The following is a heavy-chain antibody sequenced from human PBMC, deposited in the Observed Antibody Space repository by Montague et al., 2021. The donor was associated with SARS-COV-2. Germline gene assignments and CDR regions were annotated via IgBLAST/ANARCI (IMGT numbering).Heavy chain of an antibody. J-gene: IGHJ5*02. CDR1: GFTFSRFW. V-gene: IGHV3-7*01. CDR2: IGEDGSET. D-gene: IGHD3-10*01. Sequence: SLRPSCAASGFTFSRFWMSWIRQTAGKGLEWVANIGEDGSETYYVDSVKGRFTISRDNAEKSLYLQMNSLRPEDTAVYYCVSWGSGSPWGQGTLVTVSS. CDR3: VSWGSGSP.